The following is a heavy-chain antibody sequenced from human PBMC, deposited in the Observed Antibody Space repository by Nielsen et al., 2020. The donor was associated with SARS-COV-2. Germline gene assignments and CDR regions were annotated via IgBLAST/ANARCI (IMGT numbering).Heavy chain of an antibody. Sequence: WVRQAPGQRLEWMGWINAGNGNTKYSQKFQGRVTITRDTSASTAYMELSSLRSEDTAVYYCARDRRTYYYDSSGYYYDYWGQGTLVTVS. D-gene: IGHD3-22*01. V-gene: IGHV1-3*01. CDR2: INAGNGNT. CDR3: ARDRRTYYYDSSGYYYDY. J-gene: IGHJ4*02.